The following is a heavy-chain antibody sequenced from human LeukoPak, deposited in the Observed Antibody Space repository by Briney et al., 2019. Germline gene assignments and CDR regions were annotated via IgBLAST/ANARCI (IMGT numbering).Heavy chain of an antibody. Sequence: ASVKVSCKASGYTFTSYSISWVRQAPGQGLEWMGWISAYNGNTNYAQKPQGRVTMTTDTSTSTAYMELRSLRSDDTAVYYCARMHSVAEFDYWGQGTLVTVSS. J-gene: IGHJ4*02. CDR3: ARMHSVAEFDY. CDR2: ISAYNGNT. V-gene: IGHV1-18*01. CDR1: GYTFTSYS. D-gene: IGHD6-19*01.